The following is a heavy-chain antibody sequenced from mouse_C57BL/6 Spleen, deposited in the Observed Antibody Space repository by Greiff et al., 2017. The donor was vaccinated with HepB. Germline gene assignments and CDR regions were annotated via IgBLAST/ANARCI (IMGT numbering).Heavy chain of an antibody. V-gene: IGHV1-55*01. CDR3: ARWLYGSSYYWYFDV. Sequence: QVQLQQPGAELVKPGASVKMSCKASGYTFTSYWITWVKQRPGQGLEWIGDIYPGSGSTTYNEKFKSKATLTVDTSSSTAYMQLSSLTSEDSAVYYGARWLYGSSYYWYFDVWGTATTVTVSS. CDR1: GYTFTSYW. D-gene: IGHD1-1*01. CDR2: IYPGSGST. J-gene: IGHJ1*03.